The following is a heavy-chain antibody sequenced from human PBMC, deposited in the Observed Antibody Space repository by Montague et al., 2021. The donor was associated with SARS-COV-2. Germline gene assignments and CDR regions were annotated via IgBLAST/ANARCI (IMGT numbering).Heavy chain of an antibody. Sequence: SLRLSCAASGFTFSSYAMSWVRQAPGKGLEWVSVIYSGGSSTYYXXSLKGRFTISRDNSKNTLYLQMNSLRAEDTAVYYCAKDLSGYDFWSGPTTHYYYYGMDVWGQGTTVTVSS. V-gene: IGHV3-23*03. CDR2: IYSGGSST. CDR1: GFTFSSYA. CDR3: AKDLSGYDFWSGPTTHYYYYGMDV. J-gene: IGHJ6*02. D-gene: IGHD3-3*01.